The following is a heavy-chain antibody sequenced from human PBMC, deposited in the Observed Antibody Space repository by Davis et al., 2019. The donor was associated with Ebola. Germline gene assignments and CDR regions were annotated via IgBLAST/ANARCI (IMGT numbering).Heavy chain of an antibody. V-gene: IGHV1-46*03. J-gene: IGHJ3*02. D-gene: IGHD5-12*01. CDR1: GYTFTNYY. CDR2: INPNDGRT. Sequence: ASVKVSCKASGYTFTNYYMHWVRQAPGQGLEWMGMINPNDGRTIYAQKFQGRVTVTRDTATNTVYMDLSSLRSEDTDLYYCTTPGGQDSGYDVFDIWGQGTMVTVSS. CDR3: TTPGGQDSGYDVFDI.